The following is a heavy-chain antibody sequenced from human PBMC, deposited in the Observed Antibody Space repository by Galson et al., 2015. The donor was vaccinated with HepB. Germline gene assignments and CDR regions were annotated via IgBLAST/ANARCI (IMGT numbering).Heavy chain of an antibody. J-gene: IGHJ4*02. D-gene: IGHD1-26*01. CDR1: GFTFSSYA. CDR2: ISYDGSNK. V-gene: IGHV3-30*04. CDR3: AREVVQWELLSPGFDY. Sequence: SLRLSCAASGFTFSSYAMHWVRQAPGKGLEWVAVISYDGSNKYYADSVKGRFTISRDNSKNTLYLQMNSLRAEDTAVYYCAREVVQWELLSPGFDYWGQGTLVTVSS.